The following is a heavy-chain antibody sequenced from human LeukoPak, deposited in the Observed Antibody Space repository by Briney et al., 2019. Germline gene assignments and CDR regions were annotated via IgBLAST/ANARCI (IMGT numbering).Heavy chain of an antibody. CDR3: ARDGPTPYYDFWSGYYNGFDP. CDR1: GFTFSSYS. J-gene: IGHJ5*02. Sequence: PGGSLRLSCAAPGFTFSSYSMNWVRQAPGKGLEWASSISSSSSYIYYADSVKGRFTISRDNAKNSLYLQMNSLRAEDTAVYYCARDGPTPYYDFWSGYYNGFDPWGQGTLVTVSS. CDR2: ISSSSSYI. V-gene: IGHV3-21*01. D-gene: IGHD3-3*01.